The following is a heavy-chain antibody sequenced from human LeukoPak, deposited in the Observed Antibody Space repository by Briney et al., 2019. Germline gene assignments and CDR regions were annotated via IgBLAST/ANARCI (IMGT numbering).Heavy chain of an antibody. CDR1: GGSISSSSYY. D-gene: IGHD3-22*01. V-gene: IGHV4-39*07. CDR3: ARVEYYDSSGYYSPHFDY. J-gene: IGHJ4*02. CDR2: IYHSGST. Sequence: SETLSLTCTVSGGSISSSSYYWGWIRQPPGKGLEWIGEIYHSGSTNYNPSLKSRVTISVDKSKNQFSLKLSSVTAADTAVYYCARVEYYDSSGYYSPHFDYWGQGTLVTVSS.